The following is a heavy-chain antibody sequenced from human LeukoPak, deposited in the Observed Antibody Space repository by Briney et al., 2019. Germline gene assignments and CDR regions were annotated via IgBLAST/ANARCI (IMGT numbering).Heavy chain of an antibody. CDR3: ARGQLTRYYYGSGSYYKY. V-gene: IGHV1-8*01. CDR1: GYIFTSYD. CDR2: MNPNSGNT. J-gene: IGHJ4*02. D-gene: IGHD3-10*01. Sequence: ASVKVSCKASGYIFTSYDINWVRQATGQGLEWMGWMNPNSGNTGYAQKFQGRVTMTRNTSISTAYMELSSLRSEDTAVYYCARGQLTRYYYGSGSYYKYWGQGTLVAVSS.